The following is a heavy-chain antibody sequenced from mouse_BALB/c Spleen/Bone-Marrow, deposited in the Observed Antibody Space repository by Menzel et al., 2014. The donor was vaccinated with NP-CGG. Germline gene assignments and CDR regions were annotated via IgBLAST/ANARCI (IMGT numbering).Heavy chain of an antibody. D-gene: IGHD2-2*01. V-gene: IGHV14-3*02. CDR3: ARWLPLAY. CDR1: GFNIRDTY. J-gene: IGHJ3*01. Sequence: VQLQQSGAELVKPGASVKLSCTASGFNIRDTYMHWVKQRPEQGLEWIGRIDPANGNTKYDPKFQGKATITADTSSNTAYLQLSSLTSEDTAVYYCARWLPLAYWGQGTLVTVSA. CDR2: IDPANGNT.